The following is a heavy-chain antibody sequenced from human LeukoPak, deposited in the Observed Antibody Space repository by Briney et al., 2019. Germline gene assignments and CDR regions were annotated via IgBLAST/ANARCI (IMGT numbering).Heavy chain of an antibody. CDR3: AREGYYGSGSYLDP. CDR1: GFTFSDYY. V-gene: IGHV3-11*01. CDR2: ISSSGSTI. J-gene: IGHJ5*02. Sequence: GGSLRLSCAASGFTFSDYYMSWIRQAPGKGLEWVSYISSSGSTIYYADSVKGRFAISRDNAKNSLYLQMNSLRAEDTAVYYCAREGYYGSGSYLDPWGQGTLVTVSS. D-gene: IGHD3-10*01.